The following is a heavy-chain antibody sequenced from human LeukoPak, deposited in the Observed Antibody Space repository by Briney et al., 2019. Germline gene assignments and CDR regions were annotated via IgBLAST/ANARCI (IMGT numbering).Heavy chain of an antibody. D-gene: IGHD3-10*01. Sequence: SETLSLTCTVSGGSISSYYWSWIRQPAGKGLEWIGRIYTSGSTNYNPSLKSRVTMSVDTSKNQFSLKLSSVTAADTAVYYCARYITMVRGVIDYYYYGMDVWGQGTTVTVSS. J-gene: IGHJ6*02. CDR2: IYTSGST. V-gene: IGHV4-4*07. CDR3: ARYITMVRGVIDYYYYGMDV. CDR1: GGSISSYY.